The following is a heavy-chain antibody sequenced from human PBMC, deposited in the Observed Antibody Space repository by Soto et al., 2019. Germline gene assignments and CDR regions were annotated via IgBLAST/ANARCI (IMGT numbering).Heavy chain of an antibody. CDR1: GGSISSGGYY. J-gene: IGHJ4*02. CDR2: IYYSGST. V-gene: IGHV4-31*03. CDR3: ARVQSGDGYLFDY. D-gene: IGHD5-12*01. Sequence: ASQTLSLTCTVSGGSISSGGYYWSWIRPHPGKGLEWIGYIYYSGSTYYNPSLKSRVTISVDTSKNQFSLKLSSVTAADTAVYYCARVQSGDGYLFDYWGQGTLVTVSS.